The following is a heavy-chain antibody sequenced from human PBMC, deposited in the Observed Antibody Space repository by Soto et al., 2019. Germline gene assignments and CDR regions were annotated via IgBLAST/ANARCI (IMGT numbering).Heavy chain of an antibody. D-gene: IGHD3-22*01. J-gene: IGHJ6*02. V-gene: IGHV3-7*03. CDR3: ARDGDYDSSGYYTYYYYGMDV. Sequence: GGSLRLSCAASGFTFSSYWMSWVRQAPGKGLEWVANIKQDGSEKYYVDSVKGRFTISRDNAKNSLYLQMNSLRAEDTAVYYCARDGDYDSSGYYTYYYYGMDVWGQGTTVTVSS. CDR1: GFTFSSYW. CDR2: IKQDGSEK.